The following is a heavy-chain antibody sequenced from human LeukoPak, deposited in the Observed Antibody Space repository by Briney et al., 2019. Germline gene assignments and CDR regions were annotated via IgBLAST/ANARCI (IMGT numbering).Heavy chain of an antibody. J-gene: IGHJ5*02. CDR3: ASITYGDYVNWFDP. Sequence: SETLSLTCTVSGGSISSSSYYWGWIRQPPGKGLEWIGSIYYSGSTYYNPSLKSRVTISVDTSKNQFSLKLSSVTAADTAVYYCASITYGDYVNWFDPWGQGTLVTVSS. D-gene: IGHD4-17*01. CDR1: GGSISSSSYY. CDR2: IYYSGST. V-gene: IGHV4-39*01.